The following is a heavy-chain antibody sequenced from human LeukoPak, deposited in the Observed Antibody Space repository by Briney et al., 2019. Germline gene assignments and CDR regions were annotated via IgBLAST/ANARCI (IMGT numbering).Heavy chain of an antibody. CDR1: GGSISSYY. J-gene: IGHJ4*02. CDR2: IAYTGST. V-gene: IGHV4-59*01. D-gene: IGHD3-22*01. Sequence: SETLSLTCTVSGGSISSYYWSWFRQPPGKGLEWIGYIAYTGSTNYNASLKSRVTISVDTSKIQFSLKLSSVTAADTAVYYCARGRYYYDSSGYNDFDYWGQGTLVTVSS. CDR3: ARGRYYYDSSGYNDFDY.